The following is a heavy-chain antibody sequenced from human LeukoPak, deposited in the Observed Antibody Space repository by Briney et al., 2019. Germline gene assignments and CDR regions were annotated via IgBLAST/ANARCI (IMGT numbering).Heavy chain of an antibody. CDR1: GFTFSSHG. D-gene: IGHD3-10*01. Sequence: GGSPRLSCAASGFTFSSHGMSWVRQAPGKGLEWVSTISGSGDYTYYADSVKGRFTISRDNSKNTLYPQMNSLRAEDTAVYYCAKVTYGSGTYGAFDSWGQGTLVTVSS. J-gene: IGHJ4*02. CDR2: ISGSGDYT. CDR3: AKVTYGSGTYGAFDS. V-gene: IGHV3-23*01.